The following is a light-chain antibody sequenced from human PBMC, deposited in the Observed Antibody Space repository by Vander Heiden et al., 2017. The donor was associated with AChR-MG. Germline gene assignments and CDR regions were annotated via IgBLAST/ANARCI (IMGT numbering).Light chain of an antibody. CDR1: SSDVGGHNV. V-gene: IGLV2-11*01. J-gene: IGLJ1*01. CDR3: CSYTGSYILA. Sequence: QSALPQPRSVSGPPGQSVTISCTGTSSDVGGHNVVSWYQQFPGKAPKVMIYDVGKRPSGVPDRFSGSKSGNTASLTISGLQAEDEADYYCCSYTGSYILAFGTGTKVTVL. CDR2: DVG.